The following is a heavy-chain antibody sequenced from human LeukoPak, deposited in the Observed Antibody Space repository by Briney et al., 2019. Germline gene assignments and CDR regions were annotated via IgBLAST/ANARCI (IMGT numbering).Heavy chain of an antibody. J-gene: IGHJ4*02. CDR1: GGSFSSSSYY. V-gene: IGHV4-39*01. CDR3: ARDNGDYGFDY. D-gene: IGHD4-17*01. CDR2: IYYRGNT. Sequence: SETLSLTCSVSGGSFSSSSYYWGWIRQPPGNGLEWIGNIYYRGNTYYSPSLKSRVTISVDASRNQFSLKLGSVTAADTGVYYCARDNGDYGFDYWGQGALVTVSS.